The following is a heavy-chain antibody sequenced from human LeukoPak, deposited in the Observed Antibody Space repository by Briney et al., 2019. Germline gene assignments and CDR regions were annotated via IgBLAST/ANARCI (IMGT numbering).Heavy chain of an antibody. CDR3: AREYCTSTTCCFDY. J-gene: IGHJ4*02. D-gene: IGHD2-2*01. CDR1: GFTFSSYA. V-gene: IGHV4-34*01. Sequence: GSLRLSCAASGFTFSSYAMSWVRQPPGKGLEWIGEINHSGSTNYNPSLKSRVTISVDTSKNQFSLKLSSVTAADTAVYYCAREYCTSTTCCFDYWGQGTLVTVSS. CDR2: INHSGST.